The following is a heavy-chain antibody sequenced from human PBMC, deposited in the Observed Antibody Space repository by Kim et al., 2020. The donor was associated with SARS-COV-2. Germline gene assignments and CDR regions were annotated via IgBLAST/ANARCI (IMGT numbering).Heavy chain of an antibody. Sequence: SETPSLTCTVSGGSISSSSYYWGWIRQPPGKGLEWIGSIYYSGSTYYNPSLKSRVTISVDTSKNQFSLKLSSVTAADTAVYYCARHLTEPGLRYFDIYFDSWGQGTLVTVSS. CDR3: ARHLTEPGLRYFDIYFDS. V-gene: IGHV4-39*01. J-gene: IGHJ4*02. D-gene: IGHD3-9*01. CDR2: IYYSGST. CDR1: GGSISSSSYY.